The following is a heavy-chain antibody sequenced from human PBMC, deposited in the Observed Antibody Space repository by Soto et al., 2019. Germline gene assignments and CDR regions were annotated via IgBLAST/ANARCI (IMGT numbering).Heavy chain of an antibody. Sequence: VGSLRLSCAASGFTFSSYGMHWVRQAPGKGLEWVAVIWYDGSNKYYADSVKGRFTISRDNSKNTLYLQMNSLRAEDTAVYYCARPATVVTSYFDYCGQRTLVTVSS. V-gene: IGHV3-33*01. CDR1: GFTFSSYG. J-gene: IGHJ4*02. D-gene: IGHD4-17*01. CDR2: IWYDGSNK. CDR3: ARPATVVTSYFDY.